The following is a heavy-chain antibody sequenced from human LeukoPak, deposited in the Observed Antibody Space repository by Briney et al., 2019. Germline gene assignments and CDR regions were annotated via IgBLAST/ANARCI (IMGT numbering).Heavy chain of an antibody. CDR1: GGXISSYY. V-gene: IGHV4-59*01. CDR3: ARTGYSSSWYVPDY. D-gene: IGHD6-13*01. Sequence: TETLSLTCTVSGGXISSYYCSWIRQPPGKGLEWIGYIYYSGSTNYNPSLKSRVTISVDTSKNQFSLKLSSVTAADTAVYYCARTGYSSSWYVPDYWGQGTLVTVSS. CDR2: IYYSGST. J-gene: IGHJ4*02.